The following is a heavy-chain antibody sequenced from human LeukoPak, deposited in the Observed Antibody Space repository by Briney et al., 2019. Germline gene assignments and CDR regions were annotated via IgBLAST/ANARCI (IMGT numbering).Heavy chain of an antibody. CDR1: GGSISSYY. Sequence: NPSETLSLTCTVSGGSISSYYWSWIRQPAGKGLEWIGRIYTSGSTNYNPSLKSRVTMSVDTSKNQFSLKLSSVTAADTAVYYCAREYNYYGSGKGFDYWGQGTLVTVSS. CDR3: AREYNYYGSGKGFDY. CDR2: IYTSGST. J-gene: IGHJ4*02. V-gene: IGHV4-4*07. D-gene: IGHD3-10*01.